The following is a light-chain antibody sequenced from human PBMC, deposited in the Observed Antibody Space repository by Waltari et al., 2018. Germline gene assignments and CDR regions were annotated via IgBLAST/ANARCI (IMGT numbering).Light chain of an antibody. CDR3: QQGNSYPYS. CDR1: QGISSY. V-gene: IGKV1-13*02. CDR2: YAN. Sequence: IQMSQSPSSLSASVGDRVTITCRASQGISSYLNWYQQKPGKAPKLLIYYANSLASGVPSMFSGSGSGTEFTLTISSLQPEDFANYDCQQGNSYPYSVGQGTKVEIK. J-gene: IGKJ2*03.